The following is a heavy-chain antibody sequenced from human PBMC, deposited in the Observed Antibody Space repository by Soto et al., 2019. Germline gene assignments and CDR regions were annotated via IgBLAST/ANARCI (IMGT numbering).Heavy chain of an antibody. Sequence: QVQLVQSGAEVKKPGSSVKVSCKASGGTFSSYAISWVRQAPGQGLKWMGGIIPIFGTANYAQKFQGRVTMTADESTSTAYMELSSLRSEDTAVYYCARNYNWNPYYNGFDPWGQGTLVTVSS. J-gene: IGHJ5*02. CDR3: ARNYNWNPYYNGFDP. CDR2: IIPIFGTA. V-gene: IGHV1-69*01. CDR1: GGTFSSYA. D-gene: IGHD1-20*01.